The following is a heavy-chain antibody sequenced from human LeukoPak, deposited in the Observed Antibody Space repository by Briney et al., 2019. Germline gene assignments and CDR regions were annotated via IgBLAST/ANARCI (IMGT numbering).Heavy chain of an antibody. J-gene: IGHJ4*02. CDR3: ARDQYDTWSRRGNFDS. CDR2: IKLDGSEK. CDR1: GFTFGEYW. V-gene: IGHV3-7*03. D-gene: IGHD3-3*01. Sequence: GGSLRLSCVASGFTFGEYWMSWVRQAPGKGLEWVANIKLDGSEKNYVDSVKGRFTISRDNTKNSLYLQMNSLRAEDTAVFYCARDQYDTWSRRGNFDSWGQGTLVIVSS.